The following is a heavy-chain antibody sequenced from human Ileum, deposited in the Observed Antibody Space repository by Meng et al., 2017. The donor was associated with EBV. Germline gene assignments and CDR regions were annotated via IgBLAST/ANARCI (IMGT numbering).Heavy chain of an antibody. V-gene: IGHV1-3*04. CDR1: GYTFTSYA. CDR3: ASRPGIAVAGFDY. J-gene: IGHJ4*02. Sequence: VLRVNVGGKTKTPGAKVEVSCKASGYTFTSYAMNWVRQAPRQRLEWMGWINTGNGETKYSQKFQGRVTLTRDTSASTAYMELSSLRSEDTAVYYCASRPGIAVAGFDYWGQGTLVTVSS. CDR2: INTGNGET. D-gene: IGHD6-19*01.